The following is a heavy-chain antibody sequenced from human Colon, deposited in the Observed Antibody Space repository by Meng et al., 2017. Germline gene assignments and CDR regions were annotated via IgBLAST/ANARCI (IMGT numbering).Heavy chain of an antibody. CDR3: ARNSADGVDY. CDR2: ISHSGST. Sequence: GQVTGSGPGLVKRSGTLCRICAVSRGSISRSTWWSWVRQPPGKGWEWIGEISHSGSTNYNPSLKSRVTIAVDKSKNQFSLKLSSVTAADTAVYYCARNSADGVDYWGQGTLVTVSS. V-gene: IGHV4-4*02. J-gene: IGHJ4*02. CDR1: RGSISRSTW. D-gene: IGHD3-3*01.